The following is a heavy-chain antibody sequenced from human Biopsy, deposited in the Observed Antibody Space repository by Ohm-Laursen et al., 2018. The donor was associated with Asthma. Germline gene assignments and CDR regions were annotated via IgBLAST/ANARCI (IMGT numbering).Heavy chain of an antibody. J-gene: IGHJ4*02. Sequence: SLRLSCTASGFILSNYGMHWVRQAPGKGLEWVAVLSYNGNNKYYADSVRGRFTISRDNSENTLYLQMNSLRVEDTAVYYCARGDWYGSASNGYWGQGTLVTVSA. D-gene: IGHD6-6*01. CDR2: LSYNGNNK. CDR1: GFILSNYG. CDR3: ARGDWYGSASNGY. V-gene: IGHV3-30*03.